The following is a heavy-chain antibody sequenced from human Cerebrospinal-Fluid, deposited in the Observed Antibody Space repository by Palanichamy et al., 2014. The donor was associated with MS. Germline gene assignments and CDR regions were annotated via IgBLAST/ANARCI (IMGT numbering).Heavy chain of an antibody. V-gene: IGHV4-39*01. J-gene: IGHJ4*02. CDR2: VHCSGRT. D-gene: IGHD5-12*01. Sequence: HLQESGPRLVKASETLSLACTVSGVSIKIASYYWGWIRQPPGKGLEWIGNVHCSGRTYYNASLKSRVAISVDTSKNQFSLKLNSVTAADTAVYYCARRGRGWAPFDSWGQGTLVTVSS. CDR3: ARRGRGWAPFDS. CDR1: GVSIKIASYY.